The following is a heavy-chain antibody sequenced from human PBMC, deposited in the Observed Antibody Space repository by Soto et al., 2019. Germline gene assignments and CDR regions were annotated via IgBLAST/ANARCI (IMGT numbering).Heavy chain of an antibody. CDR2: IYHSGST. J-gene: IGHJ6*02. D-gene: IGHD3-10*01. CDR1: W. CDR3: ARFGSGSGLDV. Sequence: WWSWVRQPPGKGLEWIGEIYHSGSTNYNPSLKSRVTISVDKSKNQFSLKLSSVTAADTAVYYCARFGSGSGLDVWGPGTTVTVSS. V-gene: IGHV4-4*02.